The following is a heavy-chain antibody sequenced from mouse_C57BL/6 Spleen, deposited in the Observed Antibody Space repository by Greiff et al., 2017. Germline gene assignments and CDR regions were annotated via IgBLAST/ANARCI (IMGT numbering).Heavy chain of an antibody. CDR3: ARGGGYYAMDY. Sequence: VQLQESGPELVKPGASVKISCKASGYAFSSSWMNWVKQRPGKGLEWIGRIYPGDGDTNYNGKFKGKATLTADKSSSTAYMQLSSRTSEDSAVYFCARGGGYYAMDYWGQGTSVTVSS. V-gene: IGHV1-82*01. J-gene: IGHJ4*01. CDR1: GYAFSSSW. CDR2: IYPGDGDT.